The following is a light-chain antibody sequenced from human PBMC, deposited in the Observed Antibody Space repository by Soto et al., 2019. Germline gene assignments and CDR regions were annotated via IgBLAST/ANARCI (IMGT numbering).Light chain of an antibody. J-gene: IGKJ1*01. CDR1: QSISNW. CDR3: QQYNSLSHT. V-gene: IGKV1-5*03. Sequence: IQMTHCPSTLPASVGDRVTTTCRASQSISNWLAWYQQKPGKAPKPLIYKASDLESGVPSRFSGSGSGTEFTLTISSLQPDDLATYYCQQYNSLSHTFGQGTKVDI. CDR2: KAS.